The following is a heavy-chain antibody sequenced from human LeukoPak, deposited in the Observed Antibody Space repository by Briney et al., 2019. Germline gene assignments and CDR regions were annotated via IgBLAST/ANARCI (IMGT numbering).Heavy chain of an antibody. Sequence: GASVKVSCKASGCTFTGYYMHWVRQAPGQGLEWMGWINPNSGGTNYAQKFQGRVTMTRDTSISTAYMELSRLRSDDTAVYYCASQSSYSGYHRKRFDYWGQGTLVTVSS. CDR3: ASQSSYSGYHRKRFDY. J-gene: IGHJ4*02. D-gene: IGHD5-12*01. CDR1: GCTFTGYY. CDR2: INPNSGGT. V-gene: IGHV1-2*02.